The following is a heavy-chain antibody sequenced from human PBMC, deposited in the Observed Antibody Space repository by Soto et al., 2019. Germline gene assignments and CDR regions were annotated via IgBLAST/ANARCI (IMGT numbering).Heavy chain of an antibody. CDR2: SYHSGAT. D-gene: IGHD2-21*02. V-gene: IGHV4-4*02. CDR1: GGSINTNW. J-gene: IGHJ4*02. Sequence: QVQLQESGPGLVKPSGTLSLTCDVSGGSINTNWWSWVRQPPGKGLEWIGESYHSGATNYNPSLQIRVTLVLDNSNNQFSQNLNAVTAADTAVYFCAGHLGVPATRGFASWGRGILVTVSS. CDR3: AGHLGVPATRGFAS.